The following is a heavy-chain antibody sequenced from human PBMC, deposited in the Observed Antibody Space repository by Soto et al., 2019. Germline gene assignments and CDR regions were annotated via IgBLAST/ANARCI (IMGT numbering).Heavy chain of an antibody. D-gene: IGHD3-10*01. CDR1: GYTFTSYG. Sequence: ASVKVSCKASGYTFTSYGISWVRQAPGQGLEWMGWISAYNGNTNYTQKLQGRVTMTTEKSTSTAYMELRSLRSDDTAVYYCARIYYGSGSYYVTNWFDPWGQGTLVTVSS. J-gene: IGHJ5*02. CDR3: ARIYYGSGSYYVTNWFDP. V-gene: IGHV1-18*01. CDR2: ISAYNGNT.